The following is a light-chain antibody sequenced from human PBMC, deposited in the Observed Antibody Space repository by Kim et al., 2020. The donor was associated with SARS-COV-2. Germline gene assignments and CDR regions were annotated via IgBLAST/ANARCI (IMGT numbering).Light chain of an antibody. CDR3: QQYNNWRT. CDR1: QSVSNN. J-gene: IGKJ1*01. V-gene: IGKV3-15*01. Sequence: EIVLTQSPATLSVSPGERATLSCRARQSVSNNLAWYQQKRGQAPRLLIYGASTRATGIPARFSGSGSGTEFTPTISSLQSEDFAVYYCQQYNNWRTFGQGTKVEIK. CDR2: GAS.